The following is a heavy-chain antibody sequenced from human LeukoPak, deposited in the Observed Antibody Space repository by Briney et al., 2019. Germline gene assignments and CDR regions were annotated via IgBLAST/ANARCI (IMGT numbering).Heavy chain of an antibody. CDR2: ISGSGGST. Sequence: GGSLRLSCAASGFTFSNYTMNWVRQAPGKGLEWVSAISGSGGSTYYADSAKGRFTISRDNSKNMLYVQMNSLRAEDTAVYYCAKDRGNWNYGDFDYWGQGTLVTVSS. CDR1: GFTFSNYT. J-gene: IGHJ4*02. D-gene: IGHD1-7*01. V-gene: IGHV3-23*01. CDR3: AKDRGNWNYGDFDY.